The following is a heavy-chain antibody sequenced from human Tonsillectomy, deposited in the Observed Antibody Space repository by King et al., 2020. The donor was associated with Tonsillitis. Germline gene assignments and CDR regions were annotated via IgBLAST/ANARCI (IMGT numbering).Heavy chain of an antibody. V-gene: IGHV3-9*01. CDR3: AKIPDY. CDR2: ISWNSGSI. J-gene: IGHJ4*02. CDR1: GFTFDDYA. Sequence: QLVQSGGGLVQPGRSLRLSCAASGFTFDDYAMHWVRQAPGKGLEWVSGISWNSGSIGYADSVKGRFTISRDNAKNSLYLQMNSLRAEDTALYYCAKIPDYWGQGTLVTVSS.